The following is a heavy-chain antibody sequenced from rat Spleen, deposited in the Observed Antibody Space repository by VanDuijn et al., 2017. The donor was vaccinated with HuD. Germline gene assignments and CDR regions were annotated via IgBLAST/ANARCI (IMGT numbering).Heavy chain of an antibody. J-gene: IGHJ2*01. CDR1: GFTFNNYW. CDR3: TRNWDY. CDR2: ITNTGGST. D-gene: IGHD5-1*01. Sequence: EVQLVESGGGLVQPGRSLKLSCVASGFTFNNYWMTWIRQAPGKGLEWVASITNTGGSTYYPDSMKGRFTISRDNTKSTLYLQMNSLRSEDTATYYCTRNWDYWGQGVMVTVSS. V-gene: IGHV5-31*01.